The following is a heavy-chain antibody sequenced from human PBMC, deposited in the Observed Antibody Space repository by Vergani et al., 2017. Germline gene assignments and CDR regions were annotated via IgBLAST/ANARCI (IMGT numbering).Heavy chain of an antibody. D-gene: IGHD2/OR15-2a*01. V-gene: IGHV1-69*12. CDR3: ARATYTTYYYYGMDV. CDR2: IIPIFGTA. CDR1: GGTFSSDA. J-gene: IGHJ6*02. Sequence: QVQLVQSGAEVKKPGCSVKVSCKASGGTFSSDAISWVRQAPGQGLEWMGGIIPIFGTANSAQKFQGRVTITADESTSKAYMELSRLRSKDTAVYYCARATYTTYYYYGMDVWGQGTTVTVSS.